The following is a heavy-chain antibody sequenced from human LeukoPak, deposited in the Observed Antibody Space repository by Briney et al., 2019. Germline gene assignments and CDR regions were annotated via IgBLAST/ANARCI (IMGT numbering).Heavy chain of an antibody. V-gene: IGHV3-23*01. CDR3: ARMATAFDY. Sequence: AGGSLRLSCAASGFTFSSSAMDWVRQAPGKGLEWVSGISASGGSTYYADSVKGRFTISRDNAKNTLYLQMNSLRAEDTAVYYCARMATAFDYWGLGTLVTVSS. D-gene: IGHD1-1*01. CDR1: GFTFSSSA. CDR2: ISASGGST. J-gene: IGHJ4*02.